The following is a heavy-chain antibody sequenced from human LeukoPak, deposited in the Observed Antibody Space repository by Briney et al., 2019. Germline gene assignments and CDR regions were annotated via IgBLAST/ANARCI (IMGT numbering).Heavy chain of an antibody. CDR1: GGSISSGGYY. CDR3: AREIVVVPAVWFDP. J-gene: IGHJ5*02. CDR2: IYHSGST. D-gene: IGHD2-2*01. V-gene: IGHV4-30-2*01. Sequence: SQTLSLTCTVSGGSISSGGYYWSWIRQPPGKGLEWIGYIYHSGSTYYNPSLKSRVTISVDRSKNQFSLKLSSVTAADTAVYYCAREIVVVPAVWFDPWGQGTLVTVSS.